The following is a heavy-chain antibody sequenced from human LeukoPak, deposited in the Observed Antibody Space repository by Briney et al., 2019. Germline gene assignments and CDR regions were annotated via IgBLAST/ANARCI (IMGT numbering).Heavy chain of an antibody. V-gene: IGHV3-7*01. D-gene: IGHD2-21*01. CDR3: ARDSEKSISFAFDI. Sequence: GGSLRLSCAASGFTFSNYWMAWVRQAPGKGLEWVANINLDGSEKDYVDSLKGRCTISRDDAKNSLYLQVNTLRAEDTAVYYCARDSEKSISFAFDIWGQGTVVTVSS. J-gene: IGHJ3*02. CDR2: INLDGSEK. CDR1: GFTFSNYW.